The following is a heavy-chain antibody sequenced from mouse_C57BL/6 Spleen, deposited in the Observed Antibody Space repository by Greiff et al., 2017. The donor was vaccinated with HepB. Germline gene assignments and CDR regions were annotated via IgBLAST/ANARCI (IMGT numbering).Heavy chain of an antibody. CDR3: ARGGTRQQLTPFAY. J-gene: IGHJ3*01. CDR2: INPSNGGT. Sequence: QVQLQQPETELVKPGASVKLSCKASGYTFTSYWMHWVKQRPGQGLEWIGNINPSNGGTNYNEKFKSKATLTVDKSSSTAYMQLSSLTSEDSAVYYCARGGTRQQLTPFAYWGQGTLVTVSA. CDR1: GYTFTSYW. D-gene: IGHD3-2*02. V-gene: IGHV1-53*01.